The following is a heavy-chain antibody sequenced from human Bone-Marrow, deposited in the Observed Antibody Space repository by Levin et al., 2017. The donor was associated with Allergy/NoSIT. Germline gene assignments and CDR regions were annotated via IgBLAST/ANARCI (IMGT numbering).Heavy chain of an antibody. CDR1: GGSISSSNW. Sequence: SETLSLTCAVSGGSISSSNWWSWVRQPPGKGLEWIGEIYHSGSTNYNPSLKSRVTISVDKSKNQFSLKLSSVTAADTAVYYCAREVIAARLYPNWFDPWGQGTLVTVSS. V-gene: IGHV4-4*02. D-gene: IGHD6-6*01. CDR3: AREVIAARLYPNWFDP. J-gene: IGHJ5*02. CDR2: IYHSGST.